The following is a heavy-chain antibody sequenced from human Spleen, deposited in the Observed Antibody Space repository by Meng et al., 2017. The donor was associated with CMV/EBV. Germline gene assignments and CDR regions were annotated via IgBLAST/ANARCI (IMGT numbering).Heavy chain of an antibody. CDR3: VREDYGDYFFDT. CDR2: ISSSGNTI. D-gene: IGHD4-17*01. J-gene: IGHJ4*02. CDR1: GFTLSDYY. Sequence: CAASGFTLSDYYVSWIRQAPGKGLEWLSYISSSGNTIHYADSVKGRFIISRDTPKNSVYLQMNSLRAEDTAVYYCVREDYGDYFFDTWGQGTLVTVSS. V-gene: IGHV3-11*01.